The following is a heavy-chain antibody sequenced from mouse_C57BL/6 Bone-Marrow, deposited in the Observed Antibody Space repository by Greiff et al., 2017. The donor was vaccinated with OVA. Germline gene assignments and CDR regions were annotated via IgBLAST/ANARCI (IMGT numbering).Heavy chain of an antibody. V-gene: IGHV1-59*01. CDR3: ARPYYSNYLDY. Sequence: QVQLQQSGAELVRPGTSVKLSCKASGYTFTSYWMHWVKQRPGQGLEWIGVIDPSDSYTNYNQKFKGKATLTVDTSSSTAYMQLSSLTSEDSAVYYCARPYYSNYLDYWGQGTTLTVSS. J-gene: IGHJ2*01. CDR2: IDPSDSYT. D-gene: IGHD2-5*01. CDR1: GYTFTSYW.